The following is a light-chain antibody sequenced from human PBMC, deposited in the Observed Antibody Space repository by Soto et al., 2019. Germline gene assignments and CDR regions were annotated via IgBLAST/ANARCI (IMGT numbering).Light chain of an antibody. CDR2: NAS. CDR1: QSVANY. V-gene: IGKV3-11*01. CDR3: HQRSNWPRT. Sequence: DIVLTQSPGTLSLSPWERATLSCRASQSVANYLAWYQQKPGQAPWLLISNASNRATGIPARFSGSGSGTDFTLTISSLEAEDFAVYYCHQRSNWPRTFGGGTKVDIK. J-gene: IGKJ4*01.